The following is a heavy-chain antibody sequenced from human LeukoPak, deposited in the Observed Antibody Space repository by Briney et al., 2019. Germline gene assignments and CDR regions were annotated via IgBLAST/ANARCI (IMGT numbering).Heavy chain of an antibody. J-gene: IGHJ4*02. Sequence: GGSLRLSCVASGFTFSSYEMNWVRQAPGKGLEWVSYISDSGSSMYYADSVKGRFTISRDNAKNSLYLQMNSLRAEDTAVYYCARGQGHGDIDYWGQGTLVTVSS. CDR1: GFTFSSYE. CDR3: ARGQGHGDIDY. CDR2: ISDSGSSM. V-gene: IGHV3-48*03. D-gene: IGHD4-17*01.